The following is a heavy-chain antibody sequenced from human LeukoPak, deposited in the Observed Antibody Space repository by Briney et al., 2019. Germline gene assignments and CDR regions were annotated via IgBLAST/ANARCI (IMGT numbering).Heavy chain of an antibody. CDR2: IKSRTDGGTT. V-gene: IGHV3-15*01. D-gene: IGHD4-17*01. CDR3: ADLGDYAVG. CDR1: GFTFRNAW. Sequence: GGSLRLSCAASGFTFRNAWMSWVRQAPGKGLEWVGRIKSRTDGGTTEYAAPVKGRFSISRDDSKNTLYLQINSLKTEDTAVYYCADLGDYAVGWGQGTLVTVSS. J-gene: IGHJ4*02.